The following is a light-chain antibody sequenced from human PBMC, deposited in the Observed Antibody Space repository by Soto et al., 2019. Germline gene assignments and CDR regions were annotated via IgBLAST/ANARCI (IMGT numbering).Light chain of an antibody. Sequence: IVMAQSPATLSVSPGERATLSCRASQNIYSNVAWYQQRPGQAPRLLIYGASTRATGIPARFSGSGSGTEFTLTISSLEPEDFAVYYCQQRSNWITFGQVTLPAIK. J-gene: IGKJ5*01. V-gene: IGKV3-15*01. CDR1: QNIYSN. CDR3: QQRSNWIT. CDR2: GAS.